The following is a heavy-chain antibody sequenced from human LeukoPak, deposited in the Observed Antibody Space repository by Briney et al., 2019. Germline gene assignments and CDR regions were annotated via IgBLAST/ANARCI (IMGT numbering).Heavy chain of an antibody. J-gene: IGHJ6*02. Sequence: GGSLRLSCAASGFTFSSYAMGWVRQAPGKGLEWVSAISGSGGSTYYADSVKGRFTISRDNSKNTLYLQMNSLRAEDTAVYYCAKAIEDCTNGVCFTYYYYGMDVWGQGTTVTVSS. V-gene: IGHV3-23*01. CDR2: ISGSGGST. CDR1: GFTFSSYA. D-gene: IGHD2-8*01. CDR3: AKAIEDCTNGVCFTYYYYGMDV.